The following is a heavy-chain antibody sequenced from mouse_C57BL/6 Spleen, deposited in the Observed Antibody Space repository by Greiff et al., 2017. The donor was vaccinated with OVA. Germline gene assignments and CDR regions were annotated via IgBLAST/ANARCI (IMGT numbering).Heavy chain of an antibody. D-gene: IGHD1-1*01. Sequence: EVKLQESGPELVKPGASVKISCKASGYSFTGYYMNWVKQSPEKSLEWIGEINPSTGGTTYNQKFKAKATLTVDKSSSTAYMQLKSLTSEDSAVYYCARTNYGSSLAYWGQGTLVTVSA. CDR1: GYSFTGYY. V-gene: IGHV1-42*01. CDR2: INPSTGGT. J-gene: IGHJ3*01. CDR3: ARTNYGSSLAY.